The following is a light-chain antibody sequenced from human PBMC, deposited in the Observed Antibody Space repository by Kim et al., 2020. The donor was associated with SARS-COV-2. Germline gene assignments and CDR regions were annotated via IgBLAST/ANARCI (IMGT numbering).Light chain of an antibody. CDR3: QTWDSSTAV. V-gene: IGLV3-1*01. CDR2: QDN. J-gene: IGLJ2*01. CDR1: NLGDKY. Sequence: VSPGQTASITCSGDNLGDKYACWYQQKPGQSPLLVIHQDNRRPSGIPERFSGSNSGNTATLTISGTHAMDEADYYCQTWDSSTAVFGGGTQLTVL.